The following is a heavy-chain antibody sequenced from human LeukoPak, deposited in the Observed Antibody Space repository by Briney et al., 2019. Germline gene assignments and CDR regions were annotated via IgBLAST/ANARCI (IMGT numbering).Heavy chain of an antibody. Sequence: GASLRLSCAASGFTFSSYAMSWVRQAPGKGLEWVSAISGSGGSTYYADSVKGRFTISRDNSKNTLYLQMNSLRAEDTAVYYCAKTPSSGYYYEPFDYWGQGTLVTVSS. V-gene: IGHV3-23*01. D-gene: IGHD3-22*01. CDR3: AKTPSSGYYYEPFDY. CDR2: ISGSGGST. CDR1: GFTFSSYA. J-gene: IGHJ4*02.